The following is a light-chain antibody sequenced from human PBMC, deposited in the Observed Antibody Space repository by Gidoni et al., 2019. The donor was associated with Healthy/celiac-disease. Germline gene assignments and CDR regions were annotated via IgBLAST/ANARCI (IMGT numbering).Light chain of an antibody. J-gene: IGKJ4*02. CDR1: HGISSY. CDR3: QQHNSYPMT. CDR2: AAS. Sequence: DIQSPSPATFLFASVGDTVLFTSPTSHGISSYLAWYQQKPGKAPKLLIYAASTMQSGIPSRFSGSGSGTEFTLTISSLEPEDFATYYCQQHNSYPMTFGGGTKVEIK. V-gene: IGKV1-9*01.